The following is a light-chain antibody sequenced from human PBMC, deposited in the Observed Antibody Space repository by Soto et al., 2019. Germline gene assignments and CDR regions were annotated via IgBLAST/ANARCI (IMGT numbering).Light chain of an antibody. J-gene: IGKJ1*01. V-gene: IGKV4-1*01. CDR1: QSVLYSSNNKNY. CDR3: QQYYSTWT. CDR2: WAS. Sequence: DIVMTQSPDSLAVSLGDKATINCKSSQSVLYSSNNKNYLAWYQQKPGQPPKLLIYWASTRESRVPDRLSGSGSGTDFTLTISSLQAEDVAVYYCQQYYSTWTFGQGTKVEIK.